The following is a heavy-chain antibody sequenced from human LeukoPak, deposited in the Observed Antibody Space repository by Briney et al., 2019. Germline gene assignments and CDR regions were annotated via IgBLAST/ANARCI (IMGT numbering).Heavy chain of an antibody. D-gene: IGHD3-3*01. CDR3: ARHSGLRSPFDP. Sequence: PSETLSLTCAVYGESFSGYYWGWIRQPPGRDLEWIGSIYSSGNTYYNPSLESRVTISVDTSKNQLSLKLTSATAADTSVYYCARHSGLRSPFDPWGQGTLVTVSS. CDR1: GESFSGYY. CDR2: IYSSGNT. J-gene: IGHJ5*02. V-gene: IGHV4-39*01.